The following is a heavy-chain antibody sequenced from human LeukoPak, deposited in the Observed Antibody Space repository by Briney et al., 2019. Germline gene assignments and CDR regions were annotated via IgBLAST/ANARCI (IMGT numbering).Heavy chain of an antibody. CDR1: GGSISSGGSS. V-gene: IGHV4-30-2*01. D-gene: IGHD2-2*01. Sequence: PSETLSLTCAVSGGSISSGGSSWSWVRQPPGNGLEWIGYIYHSGSTYYNPSLKSRVTISVDRSKNQFSLKLSSVSAADTAVYYCARYCSSTSCYVFDIWGQGTMVTVSS. CDR2: IYHSGST. CDR3: ARYCSSTSCYVFDI. J-gene: IGHJ3*02.